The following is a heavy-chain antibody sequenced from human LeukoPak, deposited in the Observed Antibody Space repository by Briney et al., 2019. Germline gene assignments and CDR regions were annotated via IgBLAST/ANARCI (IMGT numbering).Heavy chain of an antibody. V-gene: IGHV3-30*02. CDR3: AEDLTGEGDAFDI. D-gene: IGHD7-27*01. CDR1: GFTFSSYG. CDR2: IRYDGSNK. Sequence: PGGSLRLSCAASGFTFSSYGMHWVRQAPGKGLEWVAFIRYDGSNKYYADSVKGRFTISRDNSKNTLYLQMNSLRAEDTAVYYCAEDLTGEGDAFDIWGQGTMVTVSS. J-gene: IGHJ3*02.